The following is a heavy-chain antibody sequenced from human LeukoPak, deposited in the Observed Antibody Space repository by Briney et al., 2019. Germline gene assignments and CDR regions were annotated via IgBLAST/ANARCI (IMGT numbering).Heavy chain of an antibody. D-gene: IGHD6-19*01. CDR3: ARDRFRAVAGTRWFDP. Sequence: ASVKVSCKASGYTFTSYYMHWVRQAPGQGLEWMGIINPSGGSTSYAQKFQGRVTMTRDTSTSTAYMELSSLRSEDTAVYYCARDRFRAVAGTRWFDPWGQGTLVTVSS. CDR1: GYTFTSYY. CDR2: INPSGGST. V-gene: IGHV1-46*01. J-gene: IGHJ5*02.